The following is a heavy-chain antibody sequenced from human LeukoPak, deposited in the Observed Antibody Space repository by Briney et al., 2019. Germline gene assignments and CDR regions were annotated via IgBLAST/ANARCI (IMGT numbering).Heavy chain of an antibody. V-gene: IGHV7-4-1*02. J-gene: IGHJ6*02. CDR3: ARGNANHDILSAYFAVGLYQYGMDV. CDR1: GYSFISYA. D-gene: IGHD3-9*01. Sequence: ASVKVSCKASGYSFISYAMNWVRQAPGQGLEWMGWINTNTGKPTYAQGFTGRFVFSLDTSVNTAYLQISSLKAEDTAVYYCARGNANHDILSAYFAVGLYQYGMDVWGQGTTVTVSS. CDR2: INTNTGKP.